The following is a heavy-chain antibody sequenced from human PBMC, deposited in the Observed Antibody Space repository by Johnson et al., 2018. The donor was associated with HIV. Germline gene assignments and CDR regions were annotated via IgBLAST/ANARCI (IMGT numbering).Heavy chain of an antibody. J-gene: IGHJ3*02. CDR2: ISYDGSNK. V-gene: IGHV3-30*04. CDR1: GFTFSSYA. Sequence: QVQLVESGGGVVQPGRSLRLSCAASGFTFSSYAMHWVRQAPGKGLEWVAVISYDGSNKYYADSVKGRFTISRDNSKNTLYLQMNSLRAEDTAVYYCARDQSSGPHDAFDIWGQGTIVTVSS. D-gene: IGHD3-22*01. CDR3: ARDQSSGPHDAFDI.